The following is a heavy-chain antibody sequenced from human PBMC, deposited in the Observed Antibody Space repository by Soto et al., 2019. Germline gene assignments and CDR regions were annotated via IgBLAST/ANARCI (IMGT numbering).Heavy chain of an antibody. J-gene: IGHJ4*02. D-gene: IGHD3-10*01. V-gene: IGHV4-39*01. Sequence: SETLSLTCTVSGGSISSSSYYWGWIRQPPGKGLEWIGSIYYSGSTYYNPSLKSRFTISVDTSKNQFSLKLSSVTAADTAVYYCARLTMVRGVIITDDFDYWGQGTLVTVSS. CDR3: ARLTMVRGVIITDDFDY. CDR2: IYYSGST. CDR1: GGSISSSSYY.